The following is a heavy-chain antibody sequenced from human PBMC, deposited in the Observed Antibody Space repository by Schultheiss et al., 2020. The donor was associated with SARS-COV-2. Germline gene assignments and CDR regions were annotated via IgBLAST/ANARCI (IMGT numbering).Heavy chain of an antibody. V-gene: IGHV3-23*01. D-gene: IGHD6-13*01. CDR1: GFTFSSYA. Sequence: GGSLRLSCAASGFTFSSYAMTWVRQAPGKGLEWVSDLSGRGGSTYYADSVKGRFTISRDISKNTLYLQMNSLRAEDTAIHYCAKGVSSSLTPDAFDIWGQGTMVTVSS. CDR3: AKGVSSSLTPDAFDI. CDR2: LSGRGGST. J-gene: IGHJ3*02.